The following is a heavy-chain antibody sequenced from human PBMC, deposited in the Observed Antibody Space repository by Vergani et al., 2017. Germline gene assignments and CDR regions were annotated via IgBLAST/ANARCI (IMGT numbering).Heavy chain of an antibody. Sequence: EVQLVESGGGLVKPGGSLRLSCAASGFSFSSYSMNWVRQAPGKGLEWVASISGSSSYVFYRDSVEGRFTITRDNAKKSVYLQMNSLRAEDTAMYFCARGLWDCTHIRCSPPSYWGQGTQVTDSS. V-gene: IGHV3-21*02. CDR2: ISGSSSYV. CDR3: ARGLWDCTHIRCSPPSY. J-gene: IGHJ4*02. D-gene: IGHD2-8*01. CDR1: GFSFSSYS.